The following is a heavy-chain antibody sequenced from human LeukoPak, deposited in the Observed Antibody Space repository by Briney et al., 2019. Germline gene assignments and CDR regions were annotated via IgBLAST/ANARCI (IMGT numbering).Heavy chain of an antibody. V-gene: IGHV3-48*03. D-gene: IGHD5-18*01. CDR1: GFTFSSYE. Sequence: GGSLRLSCAASGFTFSSYEMNWVRQAPGKGLEWVSYISSSGSTIYYADSVKGRFTISRDNAKNSLYLQMNSLRAEDTAVYYCARDPKRGYVDYWGQGTLVTVSS. J-gene: IGHJ4*02. CDR2: ISSSGSTI. CDR3: ARDPKRGYVDY.